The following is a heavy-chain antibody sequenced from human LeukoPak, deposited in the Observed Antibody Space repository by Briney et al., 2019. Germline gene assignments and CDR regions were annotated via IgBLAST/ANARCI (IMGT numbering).Heavy chain of an antibody. Sequence: GGSLRLSCAASGFTFSNYGMHWVRQAPGEGLEWMAFMRYDGSNKYYADSMKGRFTISRDNSKNTLYLQMNSLRAEDTAVYYCAKDSTAYSSGWDPALDYWGQGTLVTVSS. CDR1: GFTFSNYG. J-gene: IGHJ4*02. CDR3: AKDSTAYSSGWDPALDY. CDR2: MRYDGSNK. V-gene: IGHV3-30*02. D-gene: IGHD6-19*01.